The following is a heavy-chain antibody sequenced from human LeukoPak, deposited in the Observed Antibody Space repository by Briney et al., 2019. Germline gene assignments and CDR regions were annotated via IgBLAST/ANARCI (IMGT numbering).Heavy chain of an antibody. CDR1: GFTFNAYS. Sequence: GGSLRLSCAASGFTFNAYSMGWVRQAPGKGLEWVSIISRASESIFYADSVKGRFTISRDNSKNTLYLQMNSLRAEDTAVYYCAKDYGWFGELLSPLFDYWGQGTLSPSPQ. CDR2: ISRASESI. V-gene: IGHV3-21*01. CDR3: AKDYGWFGELLSPLFDY. J-gene: IGHJ4*02. D-gene: IGHD3-10*01.